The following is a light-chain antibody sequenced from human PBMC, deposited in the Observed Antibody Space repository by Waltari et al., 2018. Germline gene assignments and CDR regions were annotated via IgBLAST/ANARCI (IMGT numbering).Light chain of an antibody. V-gene: IGKV4-1*01. J-gene: IGKJ2*01. Sequence: DIVMTQSPDSLAVSLGEKATISCKSSQTVLYSDNNNYLGWYQQKQGQPPTVLIKWASTREPGVPDLLVGCGSVTDFTFTINSLQAEDVAVYDCQQYFGTPVTFGQGTVLEIK. CDR3: QQYFGTPVT. CDR2: WAS. CDR1: QTVLYSDNNNY.